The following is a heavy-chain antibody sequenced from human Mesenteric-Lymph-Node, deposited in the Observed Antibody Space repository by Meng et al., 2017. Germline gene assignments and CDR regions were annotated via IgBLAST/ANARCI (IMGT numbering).Heavy chain of an antibody. D-gene: IGHD3-22*01. CDR1: GHSITYYF. CDR2: IYSSGST. J-gene: IGHJ4*02. V-gene: IGHV4-4*07. Sequence: GSLRLSCTVSGHSITYYFWSWIRQPAGKGLEWIGRIYSSGSTTTKYNPSLNSRVTMSVDTSKNQFFLKLSSVTAADTAVYFCARGLTYFYDSGGYYFDYWGQGALVTVSS. CDR3: ARGLTYFYDSGGYYFDY.